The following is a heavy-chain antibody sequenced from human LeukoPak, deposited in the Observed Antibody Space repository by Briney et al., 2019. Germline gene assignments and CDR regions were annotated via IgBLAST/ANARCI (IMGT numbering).Heavy chain of an antibody. V-gene: IGHV1-46*01. Sequence: ASVKVSCKASGYTFTSYYMHWVRQAPGQGLEWMGIINPSGGSTSYAQKFQGRVTMTRDTSTSTVYMELSSLRSEDTAVYYCARDRCSGGSCYGLRNWFDPWGQGTLVTVSS. CDR2: INPSGGST. CDR1: GYTFTSYY. J-gene: IGHJ5*02. CDR3: ARDRCSGGSCYGLRNWFDP. D-gene: IGHD2-15*01.